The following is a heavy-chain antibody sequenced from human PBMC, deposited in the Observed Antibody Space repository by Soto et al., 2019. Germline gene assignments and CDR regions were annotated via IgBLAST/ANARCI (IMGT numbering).Heavy chain of an antibody. J-gene: IGHJ4*02. V-gene: IGHV1-3*01. Sequence: QVQLVQSGAEVKKPGASVKVSCKASGYTFTSYAMHWVRQAPGQRLEWMGWINAGNGNTKYSQKFQGRVTITRDTSASTAYMELSSLRSVDTAVYYCAREGVAVAGAPFDYWGQGTLVTVSS. CDR3: AREGVAVAGAPFDY. D-gene: IGHD6-19*01. CDR1: GYTFTSYA. CDR2: INAGNGNT.